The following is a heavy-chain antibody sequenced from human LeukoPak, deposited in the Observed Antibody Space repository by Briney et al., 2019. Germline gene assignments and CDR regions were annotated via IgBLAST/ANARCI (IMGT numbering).Heavy chain of an antibody. J-gene: IGHJ3*02. CDR2: ICYSGST. Sequence: NASETLSLTCAVSGGSISSYYWSWIRQPPGKGLEWIGYICYSGSTNYNPSLKSRVTISVDTSKNQFSLKLSSVAAADTAVYYCARVSYSSGWYSGFAFDIWGQGTMVTVSS. V-gene: IGHV4-59*01. D-gene: IGHD6-19*01. CDR1: GGSISSYY. CDR3: ARVSYSSGWYSGFAFDI.